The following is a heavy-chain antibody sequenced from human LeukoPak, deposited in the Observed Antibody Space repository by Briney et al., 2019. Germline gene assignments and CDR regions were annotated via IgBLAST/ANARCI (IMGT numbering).Heavy chain of an antibody. V-gene: IGHV3-9*01. Sequence: PGRSLRLSCAASGFTFDVYAMHWVRQAQGQGMEWVSGISWNSGTIGYTDSVKGRFTISRDNAKNSLYLQMNSLRAEDTALYYCAKGMAAAGTDAFDIWGQGTMVTVSS. CDR2: ISWNSGTI. CDR1: GFTFDVYA. CDR3: AKGMAAAGTDAFDI. D-gene: IGHD6-13*01. J-gene: IGHJ3*02.